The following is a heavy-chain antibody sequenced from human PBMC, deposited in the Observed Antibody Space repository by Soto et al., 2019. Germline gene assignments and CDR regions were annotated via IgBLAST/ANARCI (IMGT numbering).Heavy chain of an antibody. J-gene: IGHJ4*02. CDR2: IWHDGSNK. V-gene: IGHV3-33*01. D-gene: IGHD3-22*01. Sequence: QVQLVESGGGVVQPGRSLRLSCAASGFTFSSYGMHWVRQAPGKGLEWVAVIWHDGSNKYYADSVKGRFTISRDNSKNTLYLQMNSLRAEDTAVYYCARGWDYYDRSGYYAAWDYWGQGTRVTVSS. CDR1: GFTFSSYG. CDR3: ARGWDYYDRSGYYAAWDY.